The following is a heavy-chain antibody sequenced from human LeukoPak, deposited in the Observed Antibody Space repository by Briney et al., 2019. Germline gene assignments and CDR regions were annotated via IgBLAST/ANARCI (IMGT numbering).Heavy chain of an antibody. CDR1: GGTFSSYA. J-gene: IGHJ4*02. CDR3: ARDLEYSGSYYAPLLGY. CDR2: INPNSGGT. Sequence: ASVKVSCKASGGTFSSYAISWVRQAPGQGLEWMGWINPNSGGTNYAQKFQGRVTMTRDTSTSTVYMELSSLRSEDTAVYYCARDLEYSGSYYAPLLGYWGQGTLVTVSS. D-gene: IGHD1-26*01. V-gene: IGHV1-8*02.